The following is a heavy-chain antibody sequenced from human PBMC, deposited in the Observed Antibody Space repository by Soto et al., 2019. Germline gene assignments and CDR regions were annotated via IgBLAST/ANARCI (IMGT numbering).Heavy chain of an antibody. J-gene: IGHJ4*02. CDR2: IYYSGST. CDR3: ARHTLRRSGWYNFDY. D-gene: IGHD6-19*01. CDR1: GGTSSRDY. Sequence: SGTLYLTCTVSGGTSSRDYWSWILQHPGKGLEWIGYIYYSGSTNYNPSLKSRVTISVDTAKNQFSLKLSSVTAADTAVYYCARHTLRRSGWYNFDYWGQGTLVTVPS. V-gene: IGHV4-59*08.